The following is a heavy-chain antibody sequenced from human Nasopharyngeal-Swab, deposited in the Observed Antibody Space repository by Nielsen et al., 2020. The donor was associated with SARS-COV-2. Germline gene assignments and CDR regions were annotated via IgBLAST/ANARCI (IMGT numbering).Heavy chain of an antibody. D-gene: IGHD1-26*01. Sequence: GESLMISCAASGFTFDDYAMHWVRHAPGKRLEWVPGIRWNSGRIGYADSVKGRFTISRDNAKNSLYLQMNSLRAEDTALYYCAEDIKYLGGGYRSRENYGMDVWGQGTTVTVSS. CDR3: AEDIKYLGGGYRSRENYGMDV. CDR2: IRWNSGRI. CDR1: GFTFDDYA. J-gene: IGHJ6*02. V-gene: IGHV3-9*01.